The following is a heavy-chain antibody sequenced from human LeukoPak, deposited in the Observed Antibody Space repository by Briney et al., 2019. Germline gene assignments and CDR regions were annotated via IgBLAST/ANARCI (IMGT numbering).Heavy chain of an antibody. Sequence: SETLSLTCTVSGGSISSGGYYWSWLRQPPGTGLKWLGYIYHSGSTYYNPSLKSRVTISVDRSKNQFSLKLSSVTAADTAVYYCARQAMGSPEANWFDPWGQGTLVTVSS. CDR3: ARQAMGSPEANWFDP. CDR1: GGSISSGGYY. J-gene: IGHJ5*02. V-gene: IGHV4-30-2*01. CDR2: IYHSGST. D-gene: IGHD5-24*01.